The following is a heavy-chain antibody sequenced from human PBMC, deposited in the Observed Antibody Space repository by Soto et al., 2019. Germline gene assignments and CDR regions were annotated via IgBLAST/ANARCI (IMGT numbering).Heavy chain of an antibody. D-gene: IGHD5-12*01. V-gene: IGHV3-48*02. CDR1: GFTFRSYN. Sequence: DVQLVESGGGLVQPGGSLRLSCAASGFTFRSYNMNWVRQAPGKGLDWVSYISSSSSTIYYADSVKGRFTISRDNAKNSLYLQMNRLRDDDTAMYYCERGATIAVTTIGDYWGKGTLVTVSS. CDR3: ERGATIAVTTIGDY. J-gene: IGHJ4*01. CDR2: ISSSSSTI.